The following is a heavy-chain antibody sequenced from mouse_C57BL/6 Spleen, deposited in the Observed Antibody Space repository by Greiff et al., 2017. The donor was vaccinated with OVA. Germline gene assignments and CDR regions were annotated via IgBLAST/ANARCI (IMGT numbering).Heavy chain of an antibody. CDR2: IYPRDGST. J-gene: IGHJ4*01. V-gene: IGHV1-78*01. Sequence: VQLQQSDAELVKPGASVKISCKVSGYTFTDHTIHWMKQRPEQGLEWIGYIYPRDGSTKYNEKFKGKATLTADKSSSTAYMQLNSLTAEDSAVYCCARSGDYDDWAMDDWGQGTSVTVSS. CDR1: GYTFTDHT. D-gene: IGHD2-4*01. CDR3: ARSGDYDDWAMDD.